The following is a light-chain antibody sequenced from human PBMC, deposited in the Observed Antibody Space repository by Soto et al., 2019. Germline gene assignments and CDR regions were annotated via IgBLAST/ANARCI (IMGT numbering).Light chain of an antibody. V-gene: IGKV2-28*01. J-gene: IGKJ4*01. CDR2: LAT. CDR1: RSLLQTNGNTY. Sequence: DIVMTQSPLSLPVTPGEPASISCRSSRSLLQTNGNTYLDWYLQKPGQSPQLLISLATNRASGVPDRFSGSGSGTDSTLQISRVEAEDVGVYYCMQALQTPFTFGGGTKVDIK. CDR3: MQALQTPFT.